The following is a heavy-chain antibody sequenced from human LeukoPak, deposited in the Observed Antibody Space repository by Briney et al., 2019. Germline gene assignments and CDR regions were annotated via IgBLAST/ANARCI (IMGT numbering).Heavy chain of an antibody. CDR3: ARSGGDYQLLPYYFEY. D-gene: IGHD2-2*01. CDR1: GYTFTSYG. V-gene: IGHV1-18*01. J-gene: IGHJ4*02. CDR2: ISPYNGNT. Sequence: VASVKVSCKASGYTFTSYGISWVRQAPGQGLEWMGWISPYNGNTNYAQKLQGRVTMTTDTSTSTAYMELRSLRSDDTAVYYCARSGGDYQLLPYYFEYWGQGTLVTVSS.